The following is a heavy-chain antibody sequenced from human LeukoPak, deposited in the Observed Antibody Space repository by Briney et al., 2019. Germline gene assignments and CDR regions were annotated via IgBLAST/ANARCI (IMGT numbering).Heavy chain of an antibody. CDR1: GGTFSSYA. V-gene: IGHV1-69*04. J-gene: IGHJ5*02. CDR3: ARDSGIAVAGTWLDP. CDR2: IIPILGIA. D-gene: IGHD6-19*01. Sequence: GASVKVSCKASGGTFSSYAIGWVRQAPGQGLEWMGRIIPILGIASYSQKFQGRGTITADKSTSTAYMELSSLRSEDAGVYYCARDSGIAVAGTWLDPWRQGTLVRVSS.